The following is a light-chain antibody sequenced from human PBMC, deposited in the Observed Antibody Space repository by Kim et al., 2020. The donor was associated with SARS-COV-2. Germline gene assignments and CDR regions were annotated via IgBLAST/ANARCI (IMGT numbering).Light chain of an antibody. Sequence: GQRVTISCSGSPSHSGGTSVHWYQQLPGAAPKLLIYDNNRRPSGVPDRFSGSKSGSSASLAISGVQSDDEADYHCAAWDDSLNGVVFGGGTQLTVL. V-gene: IGLV1-44*01. CDR2: DNN. CDR3: AAWDDSLNGVV. CDR1: PSHSGGTS. J-gene: IGLJ2*01.